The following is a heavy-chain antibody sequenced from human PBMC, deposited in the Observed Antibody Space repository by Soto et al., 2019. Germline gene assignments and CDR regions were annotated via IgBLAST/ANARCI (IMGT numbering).Heavy chain of an antibody. CDR1: GFSLSNARMG. CDR2: IFSNDEK. Sequence: SGPTLVNPTETLTLTWTVSGFSLSNARMGVSWIRQPPGKALEWLAHIFSNDEKSYSTSLKSRLTISKDTSKSQVVLTMTNMDPVDTATYYCARTPCSGGSCYSRAPFDYWGQGTLVTVSS. J-gene: IGHJ4*02. V-gene: IGHV2-26*01. D-gene: IGHD2-15*01. CDR3: ARTPCSGGSCYSRAPFDY.